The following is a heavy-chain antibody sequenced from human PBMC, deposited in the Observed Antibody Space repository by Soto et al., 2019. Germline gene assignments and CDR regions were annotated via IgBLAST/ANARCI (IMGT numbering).Heavy chain of an antibody. CDR3: ARDENYSDSSGYYGTWFDY. Sequence: QVQLVESGGGLVKPGGSLRLSCAASGFTFSDYHMSWIRQAPGKGLEWVSYISGSSSYTNSADSVRGRFTISRDNAKNSLYLQMNSLRAEDTAVYYCARDENYSDSSGYYGTWFDYWGQGTLVTVSS. D-gene: IGHD3-22*01. J-gene: IGHJ4*02. CDR2: ISGSSSYT. CDR1: GFTFSDYH. V-gene: IGHV3-11*06.